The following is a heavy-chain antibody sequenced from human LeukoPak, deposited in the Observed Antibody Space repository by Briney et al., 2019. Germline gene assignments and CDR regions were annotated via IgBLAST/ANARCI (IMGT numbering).Heavy chain of an antibody. CDR3: ARGTGTDSYYYYYMDV. V-gene: IGHV1-2*02. J-gene: IGHJ6*03. D-gene: IGHD1-1*01. CDR1: GYTFTSYD. Sequence: ASVKVSCKASGYTFTSYDINWVRQAPGQGLEWMGWINPNSGGTNYAQKFQGRVTMTRDTSISTAYMELSRLRSDDTAVYYCARGTGTDSYYYYYMDVWGKGTTVTVSS. CDR2: INPNSGGT.